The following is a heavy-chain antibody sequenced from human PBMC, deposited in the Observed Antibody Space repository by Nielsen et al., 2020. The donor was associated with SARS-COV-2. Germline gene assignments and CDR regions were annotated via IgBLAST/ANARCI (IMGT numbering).Heavy chain of an antibody. Sequence: GESLKISCAASGFTFSNYWMSWVRQAPGKGLEWVANIKQDGSEKYYVDSVKGRFTISRDNAKNSLYLQMNSLRAEDTAVYYCARERGYSYGYYYYYGMDVWGQGTTVTVSS. CDR2: IKQDGSEK. CDR3: ARERGYSYGYYYYYGMDV. CDR1: GFTFSNYW. D-gene: IGHD5-18*01. J-gene: IGHJ6*02. V-gene: IGHV3-7*03.